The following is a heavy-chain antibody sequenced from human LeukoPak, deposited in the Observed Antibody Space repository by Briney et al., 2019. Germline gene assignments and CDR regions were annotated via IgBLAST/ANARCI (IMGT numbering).Heavy chain of an antibody. J-gene: IGHJ4*02. CDR3: ARLPRSRATISSFDY. CDR2: IYYSGST. CDR1: GGSTSSYY. D-gene: IGHD5-24*01. V-gene: IGHV4-59*08. Sequence: PSETLSLTCTVSGGSTSSYYWSWIRQPPGKGLEWIGYIYYSGSTNYNPSLKSRVTISVDTSKNQFSLKLSSVTAADTAVYYCARLPRSRATISSFDYWGQGTLVTVSS.